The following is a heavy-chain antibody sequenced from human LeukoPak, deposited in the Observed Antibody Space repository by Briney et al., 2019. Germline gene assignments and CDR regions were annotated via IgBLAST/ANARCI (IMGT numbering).Heavy chain of an antibody. D-gene: IGHD2-2*01. CDR2: ISWNSESI. J-gene: IGHJ3*02. V-gene: IGHV3-9*01. CDR1: GFTFDDYG. CDR3: AKDGSNWGRYQVLPHDAFDI. Sequence: TGGSLRLSCAASGFTFDDYGMSWVRQAPGKGLEWVSGISWNSESIAYADSVKGRLTISRDNAKNSLFLQMNSLRAEDTALYFCAKDGSNWGRYQVLPHDAFDIWGQGTMVTVSS.